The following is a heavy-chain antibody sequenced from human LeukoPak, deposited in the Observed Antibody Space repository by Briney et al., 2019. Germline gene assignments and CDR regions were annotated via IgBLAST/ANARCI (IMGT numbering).Heavy chain of an antibody. CDR2: INHSGRT. Sequence: SETLSLTCAVYGGSFNGYYCSWIRQAPGKGLEWIGEINHSGRTSYNPSLKSRVTISLDTTKNQFSLNLTSVTAADTAVYYCAVGRSYWGQGNLVTVSS. J-gene: IGHJ4*02. V-gene: IGHV4-34*01. CDR3: AVGRSY. CDR1: GGSFNGYY.